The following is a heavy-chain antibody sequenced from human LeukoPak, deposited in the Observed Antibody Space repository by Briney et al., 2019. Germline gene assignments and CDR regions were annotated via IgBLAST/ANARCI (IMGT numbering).Heavy chain of an antibody. CDR1: GYTFTSYG. CDR3: ARGLEVAVAGTLYY. CDR2: ISAYNGNT. D-gene: IGHD6-19*01. V-gene: IGHV1-18*01. Sequence: ASVKVSCKASGYTFTSYGISWVRQAPGQGLEWMGWISAYNGNTNYAHKLQGRVTMTTDTSTSTAYMELRSLRSDDTAVYYCARGLEVAVAGTLYYWGQGTLVTVSS. J-gene: IGHJ4*02.